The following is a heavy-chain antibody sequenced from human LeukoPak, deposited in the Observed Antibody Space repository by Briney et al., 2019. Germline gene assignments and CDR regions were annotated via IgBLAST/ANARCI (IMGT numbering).Heavy chain of an antibody. J-gene: IGHJ4*02. Sequence: PSETLSLTCTVSGGSISSYYWSWIRQPAGKGLEWIGRIYTSGSTNYNPSPKSRVTMSVDTSKNQFSLKLSSVTAADTAVYYCARDHQVGATGDFDYWGQGTLVTVSS. D-gene: IGHD1-26*01. CDR3: ARDHQVGATGDFDY. CDR2: IYTSGST. CDR1: GGSISSYY. V-gene: IGHV4-4*07.